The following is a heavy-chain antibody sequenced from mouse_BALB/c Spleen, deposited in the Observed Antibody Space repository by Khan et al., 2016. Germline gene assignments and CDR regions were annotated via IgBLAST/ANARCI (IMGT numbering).Heavy chain of an antibody. CDR1: GFTFSSYT. V-gene: IGHV5-6-4*01. CDR2: ISSGGNYT. CDR3: TRDSSGGFAY. D-gene: IGHD3-1*01. J-gene: IGHJ3*01. Sequence: EVELVESGGGLVKPGGSLKLSCAASGFTFSSYTMSWVRQTPEKRLEWVATISSGGNYTYYPDTVKGRFTITRDNAKNTLYLQMSRLKSEDTAMYYCTRDSSGGFAYWGQGTLVTVSA.